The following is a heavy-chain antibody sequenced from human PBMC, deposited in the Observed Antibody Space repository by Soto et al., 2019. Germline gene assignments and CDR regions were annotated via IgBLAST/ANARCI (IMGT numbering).Heavy chain of an antibody. CDR2: IGAGGGST. D-gene: IGHD1-26*01. V-gene: IGHV3-23*01. Sequence: EVQLLESGGGLVQPGGSLRLSCGASGFTFNSDAMIWVRQAPGMGLEWVSAIGAGGGSTYYADSVKGRFTISRDNSKNTLYLQMSSLRAEDTAVYYCANRVGGTSHYWGQGTLVTVSS. CDR3: ANRVGGTSHY. J-gene: IGHJ4*02. CDR1: GFTFNSDA.